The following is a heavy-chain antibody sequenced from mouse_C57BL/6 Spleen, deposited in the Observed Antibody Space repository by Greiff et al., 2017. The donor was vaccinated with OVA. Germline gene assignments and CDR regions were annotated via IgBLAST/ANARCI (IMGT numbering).Heavy chain of an antibody. D-gene: IGHD1-1*01. CDR1: GFTFSSYT. J-gene: IGHJ2*01. CDR3: ASDLYYYGSSPYYFDY. CDR2: ISGGGGNT. Sequence: EVQLVESGGGLVKPGGSLKLSCAASGFTFSSYTMSWVRQTPEKRLEWVATISGGGGNTYYPDSVKGRFTISTDNAKNTLDLQMSSLSSEDTALYYCASDLYYYGSSPYYFDYWGQGTTLTVSS. V-gene: IGHV5-9*01.